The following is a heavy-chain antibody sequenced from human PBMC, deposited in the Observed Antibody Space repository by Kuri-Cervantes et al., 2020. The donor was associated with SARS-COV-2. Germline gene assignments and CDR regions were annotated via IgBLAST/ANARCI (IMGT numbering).Heavy chain of an antibody. CDR2: IYYSGST. V-gene: IGHV4-59*08. CDR3: ARRAPAASYYYYYGMDV. D-gene: IGHD2-2*01. CDR1: GGSFSGYY. Sequence: GSLRLSCAVYGGSFSGYYWSWIRQPPGKGLEWIGYIYYSGSTNYNPSLKSRVTISVDMSKNQFSLKLSSVTAADTAVYYCARRAPAASYYYYYGMDVWGQGTTVTVSS. J-gene: IGHJ6*02.